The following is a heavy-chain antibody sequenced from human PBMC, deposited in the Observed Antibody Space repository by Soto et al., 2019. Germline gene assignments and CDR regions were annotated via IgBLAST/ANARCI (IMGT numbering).Heavy chain of an antibody. Sequence: PSETLRLSCAASGFTFSNAWMSWVRQAPGKGLEWVGRIKSKTDGGTTDYAAPVKGRFTISRDDSKNTLYLQMNSLKTEDTAVYYCTTEGGYYYYYGMDVWGQGTTVTVSS. CDR1: GFTFSNAW. D-gene: IGHD1-26*01. J-gene: IGHJ6*02. V-gene: IGHV3-15*01. CDR2: IKSKTDGGTT. CDR3: TTEGGYYYYYGMDV.